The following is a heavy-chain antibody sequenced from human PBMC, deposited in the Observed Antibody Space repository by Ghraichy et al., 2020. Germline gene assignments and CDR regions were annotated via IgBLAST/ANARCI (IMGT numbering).Heavy chain of an antibody. Sequence: ASVKVSCKASGYTFTSYGISWVRQAPGQGLEWMGWISAYNGDTNYAQKLQGRVTMTTDTSTSTAYMELRSLRSDDTAVYYCARGGYDFWSGYYIRVGYYFDYWGQGTLVTVSS. J-gene: IGHJ4*02. CDR1: GYTFTSYG. CDR2: ISAYNGDT. CDR3: ARGGYDFWSGYYIRVGYYFDY. D-gene: IGHD3-3*01. V-gene: IGHV1-18*01.